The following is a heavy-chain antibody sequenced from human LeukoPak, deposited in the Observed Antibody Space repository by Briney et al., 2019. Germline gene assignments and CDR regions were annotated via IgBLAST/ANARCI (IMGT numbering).Heavy chain of an antibody. V-gene: IGHV3-9*01. CDR1: GFTFDDYA. Sequence: GGSLRLSCAACGFTFDDYAMHWVRQAAGKGLEGVSGISWNSGSIGYADSVKGRFTISRDNAKNSLYLQMNSLRAEDTALYYCAKEVGSYVWGSYRYEGFDYWGQGTLVTVSS. CDR2: ISWNSGSI. J-gene: IGHJ4*02. D-gene: IGHD3-16*02. CDR3: AKEVGSYVWGSYRYEGFDY.